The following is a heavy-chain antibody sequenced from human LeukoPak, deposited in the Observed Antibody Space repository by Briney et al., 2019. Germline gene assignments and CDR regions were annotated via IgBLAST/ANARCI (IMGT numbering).Heavy chain of an antibody. D-gene: IGHD3-10*02. V-gene: IGHV1-2*02. Sequence: GASVKVSCKASGYTFTGYCMHWLRQAPGQGLEWMGWINPNSGGTNYAQKFQGMVTMTRDTSISTAYMEVSRLRSDDTAVYYCATGLGSGSYYVPFDYWGQGTLVTVSS. CDR2: INPNSGGT. CDR3: ATGLGSGSYYVPFDY. J-gene: IGHJ4*02. CDR1: GYTFTGYC.